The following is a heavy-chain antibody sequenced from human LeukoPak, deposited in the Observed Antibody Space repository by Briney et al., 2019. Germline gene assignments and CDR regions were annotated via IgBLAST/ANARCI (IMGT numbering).Heavy chain of an antibody. Sequence: GGSLRLSCAASGFTFSSYGMHWVRQAPGKGLEWVAVIWYDGSNKYYADSVKGRFTISRDNSKNTLYLQMNSLRAEDTAVYYCARVGYDSSGYRVYPFDYWGQGSLVTVSS. CDR3: ARVGYDSSGYRVYPFDY. J-gene: IGHJ4*02. CDR1: GFTFSSYG. D-gene: IGHD3-22*01. V-gene: IGHV3-33*01. CDR2: IWYDGSNK.